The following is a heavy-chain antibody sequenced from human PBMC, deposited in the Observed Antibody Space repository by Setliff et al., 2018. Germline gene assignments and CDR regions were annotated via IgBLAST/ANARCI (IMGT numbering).Heavy chain of an antibody. V-gene: IGHV3-11*04. CDR3: ARDRRAEMYNFWSGSLEY. Sequence: LSLTCTVSGGSISSSYWSWIRQPPGKGLEWISYVSSHSGTIWYADSVKGRFTISRDNAKNTLFLQMNSLRVEDTAVYYCARDRRAEMYNFWSGSLEYWGQGTLVTVSS. CDR1: GGSISSSY. J-gene: IGHJ4*02. D-gene: IGHD3-3*01. CDR2: VSSHSGTI.